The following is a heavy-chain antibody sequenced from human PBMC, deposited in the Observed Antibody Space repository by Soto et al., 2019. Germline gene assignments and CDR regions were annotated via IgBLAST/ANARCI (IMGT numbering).Heavy chain of an antibody. CDR2: ISGSGGST. CDR1: GFTFSRYA. CDR3: AGTGYYHGVFDY. D-gene: IGHD3-22*01. J-gene: IGHJ4*02. V-gene: IGHV3-23*01. Sequence: PGGSLRLSCAASGFTFSRYAMSWVRQAPGKGLEWVSAISGSGGSTYYADSVKGRFTISRDNSKNTLYLQMNSLRAEDTAVYYCAGTGYYHGVFDYWGQATLVTVSS.